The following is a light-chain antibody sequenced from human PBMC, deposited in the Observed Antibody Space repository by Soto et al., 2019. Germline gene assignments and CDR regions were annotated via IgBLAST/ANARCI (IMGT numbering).Light chain of an antibody. Sequence: EIVLTQSPGTLSLSPGEGVTLSCRASQSVTSNYLAWYQHKPGQAPRLIIYVASARATGIPDRFSGSGSGTDFTLTISRLEPEDCAVYYCQQYSSSLYTFGQGTKLEIK. CDR3: QQYSSSLYT. CDR2: VAS. CDR1: QSVTSNY. V-gene: IGKV3-20*01. J-gene: IGKJ2*01.